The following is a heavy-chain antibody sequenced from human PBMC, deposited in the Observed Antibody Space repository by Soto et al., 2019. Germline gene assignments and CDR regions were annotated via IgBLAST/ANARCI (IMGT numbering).Heavy chain of an antibody. V-gene: IGHV4-38-2*01. CDR1: GYSISSGYY. Sequence: SETLSLTCAVSGYSISSGYYWGWIRQPPGKGLEWIGNIFHSGSTYYNPSLKSRVIISVDTSKNQFSLKLSSVTAADTAVYYCARVTVAGTGYCDYWGQGTLVTVSS. CDR3: ARVTVAGTGYCDY. D-gene: IGHD6-19*01. J-gene: IGHJ4*02. CDR2: IFHSGST.